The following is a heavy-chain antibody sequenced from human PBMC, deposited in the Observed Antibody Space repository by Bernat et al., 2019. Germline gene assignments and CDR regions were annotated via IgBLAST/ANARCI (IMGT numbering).Heavy chain of an antibody. Sequence: QVQLVESGGGVVQAGRSLRLSCAASGYTFSKSGMHWVRQAPGKGLEWVAVIWGDGSKKFYADSVKGRFSISKDDSKNTRYLQMNSLTAEDTAVYYCAKGTSGAGDFDYWGQGALVTVSS. CDR2: IWGDGSKK. CDR3: AKGTSGAGDFDY. D-gene: IGHD3-3*02. J-gene: IGHJ4*02. V-gene: IGHV3-33*06. CDR1: GYTFSKSG.